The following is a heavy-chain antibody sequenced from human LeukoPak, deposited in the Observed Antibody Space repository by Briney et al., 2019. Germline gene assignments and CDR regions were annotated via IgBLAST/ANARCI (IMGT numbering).Heavy chain of an antibody. CDR1: GGSISSGSYY. D-gene: IGHD3-9*01. CDR3: ARGVLRYFDWLLLPDYFDY. Sequence: SETLPLTCTVSGGSISSGSYYWSWIRQPAGKGLEWIGRIYTSGSTNYNPSLKSRVTISVDTSKNQFSLKLSSVTAADTAVYYCARGVLRYFDWLLLPDYFDYWGQGTLVTVSS. J-gene: IGHJ4*02. V-gene: IGHV4-61*02. CDR2: IYTSGST.